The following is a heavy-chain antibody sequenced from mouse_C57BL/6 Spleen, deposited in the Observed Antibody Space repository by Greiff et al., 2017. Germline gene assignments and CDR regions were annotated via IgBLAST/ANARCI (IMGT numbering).Heavy chain of an antibody. CDR2: ISDGGSYT. V-gene: IGHV5-4*03. D-gene: IGHD1-1*01. Sequence: DVKLVESGGGLVKPGGSLKLSCAASGFTFSSYAMSWVRQTPEKRLEWVATISDGGSYTYYPDNVKGRFTISRDNAKNNLYLQMSHLKSEDTAMYYCARGITTVALDYWGQGTTLTVSS. J-gene: IGHJ2*01. CDR3: ARGITTVALDY. CDR1: GFTFSSYA.